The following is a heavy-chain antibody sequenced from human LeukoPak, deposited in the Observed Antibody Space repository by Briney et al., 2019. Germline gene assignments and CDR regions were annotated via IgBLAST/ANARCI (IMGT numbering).Heavy chain of an antibody. J-gene: IGHJ4*02. CDR2: ISSSSSTI. CDR3: ARDYSNYDSSGYNFDY. CDR1: GFTFSSYS. Sequence: QPGGSLRLSCAASGFTFSSYSMNWVRQAPGKGLEWVSYISSSSSTIYYADSVKGRFTISRDNAKNSLYLQMNSLRAEDTAVYYCARDYSNYDSSGYNFDYWGQGTLVTVSS. D-gene: IGHD3-22*01. V-gene: IGHV3-48*01.